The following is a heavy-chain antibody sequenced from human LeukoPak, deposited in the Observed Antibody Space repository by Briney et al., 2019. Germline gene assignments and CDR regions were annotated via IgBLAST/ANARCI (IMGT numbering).Heavy chain of an antibody. CDR2: ISSSSSYI. Sequence: GGSLRLSCAASGFTFSSYSMNWVRQAPGKGLEWVSSISSSSSYIYYADSVKGRFTISRDNTKNSLYLQMNSLRAEDTAVYYCAREIAAAGIDYWGQGTLVTVSS. CDR1: GFTFSSYS. V-gene: IGHV3-21*01. J-gene: IGHJ4*02. CDR3: AREIAAAGIDY. D-gene: IGHD6-13*01.